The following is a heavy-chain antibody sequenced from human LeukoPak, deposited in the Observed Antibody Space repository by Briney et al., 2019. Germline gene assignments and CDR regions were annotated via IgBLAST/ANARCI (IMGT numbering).Heavy chain of an antibody. CDR3: ARASCGGGTCYDSRGWFDP. D-gene: IGHD2-15*01. V-gene: IGHV4-39*07. CDR1: GGSISSSSYY. CDR2: IYYSGST. Sequence: SETLSLTCTVSGGSISSSSYYWGWIRQPPGKGLEWIGSIYYSGSTYYKQSLKSRVTISVDTSKNQFSLKLRSVTAADTAVYYCARASCGGGTCYDSRGWFDPWGQGTLVTVSS. J-gene: IGHJ5*02.